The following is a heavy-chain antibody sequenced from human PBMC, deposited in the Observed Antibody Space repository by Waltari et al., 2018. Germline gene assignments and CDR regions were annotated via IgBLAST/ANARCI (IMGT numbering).Heavy chain of an antibody. CDR1: GGSISSSSYY. D-gene: IGHD4-17*01. CDR3: ASPTVVTDHDAFDI. Sequence: QLQLQESGPGLVKPSETLSLTCTVSGGSISSSSYYWGWTRQPPGKGLEGIGSIYYSGSTYYNPSLKSRVTISVDTSKNQFSLKLSSVTAADTAVYYCASPTVVTDHDAFDIWGQGTMVTVSS. CDR2: IYYSGST. V-gene: IGHV4-39*01. J-gene: IGHJ3*02.